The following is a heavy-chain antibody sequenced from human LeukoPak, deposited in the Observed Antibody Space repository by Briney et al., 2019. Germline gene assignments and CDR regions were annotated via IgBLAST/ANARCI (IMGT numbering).Heavy chain of an antibody. Sequence: PGGSLRLSCAASGFTFSSYAMSWVRQAPGKGLEWVSSASGSGGSTYYADSVKGRFTISRDNSKNTLYLQMNSLRAEDTAVYYCARAPHCSSTSCYWGYFDYWGQGTLVTVSS. D-gene: IGHD2-2*01. J-gene: IGHJ4*02. CDR1: GFTFSSYA. V-gene: IGHV3-23*01. CDR2: ASGSGGST. CDR3: ARAPHCSSTSCYWGYFDY.